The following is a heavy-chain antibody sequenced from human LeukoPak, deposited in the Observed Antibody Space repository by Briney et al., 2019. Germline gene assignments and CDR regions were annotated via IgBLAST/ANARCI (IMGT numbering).Heavy chain of an antibody. J-gene: IGHJ4*02. CDR1: GGSISSSSYY. V-gene: IGHV4-39*07. Sequence: SETLSLTCTVSGGSISSSSYYWGWIRQPPGKGLEWIGSIYYSVSTYYNPSLKSRVTISVDTSKNQFSLKLSSVTAADTAVYYCARDLGGMGGYWGQGTLVTVSS. CDR2: IYYSVST. D-gene: IGHD3-16*01. CDR3: ARDLGGMGGY.